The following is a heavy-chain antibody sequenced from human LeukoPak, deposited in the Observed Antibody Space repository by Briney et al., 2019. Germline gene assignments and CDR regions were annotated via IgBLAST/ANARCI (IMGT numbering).Heavy chain of an antibody. CDR3: ARGTAGHYYYYYMDV. V-gene: IGHV1-8*03. D-gene: IGHD6-13*01. CDR1: GYTFTSYG. CDR2: MNPNSGNT. J-gene: IGHJ6*03. Sequence: GASVKVSCKASGYTFTSYGISWVRQAPGQGLEWMGWMNPNSGNTGYAQNFQGRVTISRNTSISTAYMELSSLRSEDTAVYYCARGTAGHYYYYYMDVWGKGTTVTVSS.